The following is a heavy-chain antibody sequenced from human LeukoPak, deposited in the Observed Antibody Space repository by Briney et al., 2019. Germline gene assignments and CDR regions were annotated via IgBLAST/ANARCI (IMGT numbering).Heavy chain of an antibody. CDR2: INPNSGGT. D-gene: IGHD6-19*01. CDR3: ARDALRIAVAGTMLAPTVHY. CDR1: GYTFTGYY. V-gene: IGHV1-2*02. Sequence: ASVKVSCKASGYTFTGYYMHWVRQAPGQGLEWMGWINPNSGGTNYAQKIQGRVTMSRDTSISTAYMELSRLRSDDTAVYYCARDALRIAVAGTMLAPTVHYWGQGTLVTVSS. J-gene: IGHJ4*02.